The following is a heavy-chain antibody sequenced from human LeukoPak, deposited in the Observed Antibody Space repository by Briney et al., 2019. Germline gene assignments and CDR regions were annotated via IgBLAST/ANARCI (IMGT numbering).Heavy chain of an antibody. J-gene: IGHJ3*02. D-gene: IGHD4-11*01. CDR1: GGSISSSSYY. CDR2: IYYSGST. Sequence: SETLSLTCTVSGGSISSSSYYWGWIRQPPGKGLEWIGYIYYSGSTNYNPSLKSRVTISVDTSKNQFSLKLSSVTAADTAVYYCARTVFFENAFDIWGQGTMVTVSS. CDR3: ARTVFFENAFDI. V-gene: IGHV4-61*05.